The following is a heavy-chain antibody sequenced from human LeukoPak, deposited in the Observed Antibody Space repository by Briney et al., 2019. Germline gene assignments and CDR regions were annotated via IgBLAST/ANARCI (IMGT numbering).Heavy chain of an antibody. D-gene: IGHD5-18*01. CDR3: ATQKNTAIGY. CDR2: ISDSSSYI. Sequence: GETLRLSCAASGFTFSSYAMSWVRQAPGKGLEWISSISDSSSYIYYADSMKGRFTISRDNAKNSLYLQMNSLSAEDTAVYYCATQKNTAIGYWGQGTLVTVSS. CDR1: GFTFSSYA. V-gene: IGHV3-21*01. J-gene: IGHJ4*02.